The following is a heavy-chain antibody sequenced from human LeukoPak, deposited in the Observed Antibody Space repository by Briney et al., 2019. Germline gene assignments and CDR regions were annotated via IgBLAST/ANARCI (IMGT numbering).Heavy chain of an antibody. CDR3: ARHFCSGGSCYSLQYYFVY. D-gene: IGHD2-15*01. CDR2: ISSSGSTI. CDR1: GFTFSDYY. J-gene: IGHJ4*02. V-gene: IGHV3-11*01. Sequence: GGSLRLSCAASGFTFSDYYMSWIRQAPGKGLEWVSYISSSGSTIYYADSVKGRFTISRDNAKNSLYLQMNSLRAEDTAVYYCARHFCSGGSCYSLQYYFVYWGEGTLVTVPS.